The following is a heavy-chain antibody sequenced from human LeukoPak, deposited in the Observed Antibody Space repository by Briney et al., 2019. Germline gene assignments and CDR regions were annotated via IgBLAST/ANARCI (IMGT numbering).Heavy chain of an antibody. D-gene: IGHD6-6*01. J-gene: IGHJ4*02. CDR3: AKDEQLAFDY. CDR2: ISYDGSNK. Sequence: PGRSLRLSCAASGFTFSSYGMHWVRQAPGKGLEWVAVISYDGSNKYYADSVKGRFTISRDNSKYTLYLQMNSLRAEDTAVYYCAKDEQLAFDYWGQGTLVTVSS. CDR1: GFTFSSYG. V-gene: IGHV3-30*18.